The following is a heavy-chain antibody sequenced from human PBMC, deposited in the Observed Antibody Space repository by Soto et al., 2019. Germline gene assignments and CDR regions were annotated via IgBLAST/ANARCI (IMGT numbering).Heavy chain of an antibody. Sequence: GGSLRLSCAASGFTFSSYDMHWVRQATGKGLEWVSAIGTAGDTYYPGSVKGRFTISRENAKNSLYLQMNSLRAGDTAVYYCARENGTTYAFDIWGQGTMVTVSS. J-gene: IGHJ3*02. CDR1: GFTFSSYD. V-gene: IGHV3-13*01. CDR2: IGTAGDT. D-gene: IGHD1-7*01. CDR3: ARENGTTYAFDI.